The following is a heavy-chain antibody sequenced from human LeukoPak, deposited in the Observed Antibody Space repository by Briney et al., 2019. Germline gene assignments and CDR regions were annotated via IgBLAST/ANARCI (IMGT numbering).Heavy chain of an antibody. V-gene: IGHV4-59*01. Sequence: PSETLSLTCSVSGGSISSDHWNWIRQTPGKGLEWIGCIYYSGRTYYNPSLKSRVTISVDMSKSQFSLRLTSVTAADTAVYYCARKSDFEIWGQGTLVTVSS. CDR3: ARKSDFEI. CDR1: GGSISSDH. CDR2: IYYSGRT. D-gene: IGHD2-21*02. J-gene: IGHJ3*02.